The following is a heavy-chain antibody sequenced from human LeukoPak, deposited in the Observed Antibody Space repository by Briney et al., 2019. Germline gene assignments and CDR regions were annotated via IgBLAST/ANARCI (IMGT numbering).Heavy chain of an antibody. D-gene: IGHD2/OR15-2a*01. CDR1: GVTISSDY. Sequence: GGSLRLSCAAYGVTISSDYMSWVRQAPGKGLEWVSLIYSGGNTYYADSVRGRFTISRHNSKNTLFLQMDSLRTEDTAIYYCANRMTFGGQGTLVTVSS. CDR3: ANRMTF. CDR2: IYSGGNT. J-gene: IGHJ4*02. V-gene: IGHV3-53*04.